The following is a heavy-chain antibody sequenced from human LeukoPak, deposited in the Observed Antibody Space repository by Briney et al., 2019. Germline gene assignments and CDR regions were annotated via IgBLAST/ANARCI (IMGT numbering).Heavy chain of an antibody. CDR2: IYHSGST. D-gene: IGHD4-23*01. J-gene: IGHJ4*02. Sequence: SGTLSLTCAVSGGSISSSNWWSWVRQPPGKGLEWIGEIYHSGSTNYNPSLKSRVTISVDTSKNQFSLKLSSVTAADTAVYYCARVTTVVTALDYWGQGTLVTVSS. CDR1: GGSISSSNW. V-gene: IGHV4-4*02. CDR3: ARVTTVVTALDY.